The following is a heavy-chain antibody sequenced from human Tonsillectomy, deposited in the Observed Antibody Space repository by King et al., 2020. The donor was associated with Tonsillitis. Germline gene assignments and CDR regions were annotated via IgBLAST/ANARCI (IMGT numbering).Heavy chain of an antibody. D-gene: IGHD2-8*01. CDR2: ISSSSSYT. CDR3: VGGGYCTNGVCYPVDY. V-gene: IGHV3-11*06. CDR1: GFTFSDYY. J-gene: IGHJ4*02. Sequence: VQLVESGGGLVKPGGSLRLSCVASGFTFSDYYMSWIRQAPGKGLEWVSYISSSSSYTNYADYVKSRLTISRDNAKNSLYLKMNSLRAEDTAGYYCVGGGYCTNGVCYPVDYWGQGTLVTVSS.